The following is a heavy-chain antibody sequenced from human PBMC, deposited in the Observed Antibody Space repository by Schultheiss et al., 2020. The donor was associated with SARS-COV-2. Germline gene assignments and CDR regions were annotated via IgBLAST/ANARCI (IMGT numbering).Heavy chain of an antibody. CDR2: IYYSGST. D-gene: IGHD4-17*01. CDR1: GGSISSYY. CDR3: ARGLDYGDYVYYYYGMDV. Sequence: SENLSLTCTVSGGSISSYYWSWIRQPPGKGLEWIGYIYYSGSTNYNPSLKSRVTISVDTSKNQFSLKLSSVTAADTAVYYCARGLDYGDYVYYYYGMDVWGQGTTVTVSS. V-gene: IGHV4-59*01. J-gene: IGHJ6*02.